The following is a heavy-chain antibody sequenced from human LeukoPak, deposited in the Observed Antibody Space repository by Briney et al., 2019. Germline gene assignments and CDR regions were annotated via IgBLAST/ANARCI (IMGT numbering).Heavy chain of an antibody. Sequence: TGGSLRLSCAASGFTFSSYGMSWVRQAPGKGPEWVTGISGSGGGTFYADSVKGRFTISRDNSKNTLYLQMNSPRAEDTAVYYCAKVISGYSYQPFDYWGQGTLVTVSS. CDR2: ISGSGGGT. V-gene: IGHV3-23*01. D-gene: IGHD3-22*01. CDR3: AKVISGYSYQPFDY. J-gene: IGHJ4*02. CDR1: GFTFSSYG.